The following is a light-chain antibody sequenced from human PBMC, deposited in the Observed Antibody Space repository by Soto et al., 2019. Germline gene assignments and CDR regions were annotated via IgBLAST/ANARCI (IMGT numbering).Light chain of an antibody. CDR2: GAS. V-gene: IGKV3-15*01. Sequence: EIVMTQSPATLSVSPAEIATLSCRASQSVSSNLAWYQQKPGQAPSLLIYGASTRATGTPARFSGSGSGTEFTITISSLQSEDFAVYYCQQYIRWPLTFGGGTKVDIK. CDR3: QQYIRWPLT. J-gene: IGKJ4*01. CDR1: QSVSSN.